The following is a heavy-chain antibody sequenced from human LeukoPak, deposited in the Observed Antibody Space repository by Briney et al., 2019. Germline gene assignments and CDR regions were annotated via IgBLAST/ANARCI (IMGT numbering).Heavy chain of an antibody. J-gene: IGHJ2*01. V-gene: IGHV1-18*01. CDR2: ISGYNGNT. Sequence: RASVKVSCKASGYTFTNFGISWVRQAPGQGLQWMGWISGYNGNTHYAHKFQGRVTMTTDTSPSTAYMELRSLRSDDTAVYYCARDRAGSTEGYFDLWGRGTLVTVSS. D-gene: IGHD2-2*01. CDR1: GYTFTNFG. CDR3: ARDRAGSTEGYFDL.